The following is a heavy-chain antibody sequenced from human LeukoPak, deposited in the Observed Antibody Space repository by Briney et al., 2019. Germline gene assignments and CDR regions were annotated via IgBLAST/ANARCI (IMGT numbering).Heavy chain of an antibody. CDR1: EYRFTSYW. V-gene: IGHV5-51*01. Sequence: GESLKISCKGSEYRFTSYWIGWVRQMPGKGLEWMGIIYPGDSDTRYSPSFQGQVTISDDKSINTAYLQWSSLKASDTAMYYCARLGYCNTITCYALGNWGQGTLVTVSS. D-gene: IGHD2/OR15-2a*01. CDR3: ARLGYCNTITCYALGN. CDR2: IYPGDSDT. J-gene: IGHJ4*02.